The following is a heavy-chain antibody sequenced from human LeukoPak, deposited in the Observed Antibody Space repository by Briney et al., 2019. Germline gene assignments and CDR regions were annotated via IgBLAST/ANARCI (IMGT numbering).Heavy chain of an antibody. D-gene: IGHD1-14*01. CDR1: GDSISSGTYY. CDR3: ARHLSGATRAHYFDH. J-gene: IGHJ4*02. CDR2: IYTGGTT. Sequence: SQTLSLTCTVSGDSISSGTYYWSWIRQPAGKGLEWIGRIYTGGTTYYNPSLKSRVSVSVDTSKTQFSVRLNSMTAADTAVYYGARHLSGATRAHYFDHWGRGTVVTVSS. V-gene: IGHV4-61*02.